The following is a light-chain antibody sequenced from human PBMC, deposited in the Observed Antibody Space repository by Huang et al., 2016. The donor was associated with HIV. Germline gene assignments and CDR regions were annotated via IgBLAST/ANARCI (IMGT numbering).Light chain of an antibody. J-gene: IGKJ2*01. CDR1: QTISKY. CDR3: QQSYTTPRT. CDR2: AAS. Sequence: DIQMTQFPTSLSASVGDRLSISCRASQTISKYLNWYQQEPGTAPKLLISAASSLQDGVPSRFSGSGSGTHFTLAISDLQPEDSATYYCQQSYTTPRTFGQGTKLEI. V-gene: IGKV1-39*01.